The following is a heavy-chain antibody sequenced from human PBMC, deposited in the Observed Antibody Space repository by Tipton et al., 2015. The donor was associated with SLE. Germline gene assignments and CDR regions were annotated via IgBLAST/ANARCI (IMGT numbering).Heavy chain of an antibody. CDR3: AKALTTKGHWFDP. V-gene: IGHV3-23*03. J-gene: IGHJ5*02. CDR2: IYSRGSKT. CDR1: GFSFKRFA. D-gene: IGHD4-11*01. Sequence: SLRLSCAASGFSFKRFAVNWVRQAPGKGLEWVSLIYSRGSKTYYADSVKGRFTISRDNSKNTLFLQMNSLRAEDTAVYYCAKALTTKGHWFDPWGQGTLVTVSS.